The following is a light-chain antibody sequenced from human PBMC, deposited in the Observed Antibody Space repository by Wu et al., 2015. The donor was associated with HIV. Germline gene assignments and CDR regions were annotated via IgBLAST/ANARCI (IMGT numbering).Light chain of an antibody. CDR1: DNAAGL. CDR3: QQYNVYPWT. V-gene: IGKV1-5*03. Sequence: DIPMTQFPPTLSASIGDKITITCRARDNAAGLVAWYQQKPGKAPKLLIYRSSSLETGIPSRFRGSGSEREFTLTIDTLQPDDFATYYCQQYNVYPWTFGQGTKVDLK. CDR2: RSS. J-gene: IGKJ1*01.